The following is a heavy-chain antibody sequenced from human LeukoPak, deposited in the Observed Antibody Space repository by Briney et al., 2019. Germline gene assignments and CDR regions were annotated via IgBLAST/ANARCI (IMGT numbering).Heavy chain of an antibody. Sequence: GGSLRLSCAASGFTFSAYEMNWVRQAPGKGLEPVSYISGSGSSLSYADSVRGRFTISRDNAKNSLFLQMNSLRVEDTAIYYCVRDGRGYCGSTSCRPFDSWGRGTLVTVSS. CDR3: VRDGRGYCGSTSCRPFDS. V-gene: IGHV3-48*03. CDR2: ISGSGSSL. J-gene: IGHJ4*02. CDR1: GFTFSAYE. D-gene: IGHD2-2*01.